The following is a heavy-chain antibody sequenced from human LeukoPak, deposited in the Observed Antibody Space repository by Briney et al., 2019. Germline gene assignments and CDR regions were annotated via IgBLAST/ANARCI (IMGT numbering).Heavy chain of an antibody. Sequence: PSETLSLTCTVSGGSISSYYWSWIRQPPGKGLEWIGYIYYSGSTNYNPSLKSRVTISVDTSKNQFSLKLSSVPAADTAVYYCARVELGITGTKRGYYFDYWGQGTLVTVSS. J-gene: IGHJ4*02. D-gene: IGHD1-7*01. CDR1: GGSISSYY. CDR2: IYYSGST. CDR3: ARVELGITGTKRGYYFDY. V-gene: IGHV4-59*01.